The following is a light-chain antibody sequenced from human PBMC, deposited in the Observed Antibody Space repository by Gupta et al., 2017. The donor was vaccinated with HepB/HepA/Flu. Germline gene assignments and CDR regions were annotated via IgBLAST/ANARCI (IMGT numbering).Light chain of an antibody. CDR3: SSYTSSSSRVV. Sequence: QSALTQPASVSGSPGQSITIFCTGTSSDVGGYNYVSWYQQHPGKAPKLMIYDVSNRPSGVSNRFSGSKSDNTASLTISGLQAEDEADYYCSSYTSSSSRVVFGGGTRLTVL. CDR2: DVS. J-gene: IGLJ2*01. CDR1: SSDVGGYNY. V-gene: IGLV2-14*01.